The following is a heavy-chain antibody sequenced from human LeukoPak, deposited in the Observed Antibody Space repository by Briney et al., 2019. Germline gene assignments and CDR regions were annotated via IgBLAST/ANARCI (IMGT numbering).Heavy chain of an antibody. D-gene: IGHD1-7*01. J-gene: IGHJ3*02. Sequence: PGGSLRLSCAASGFTFSSYEMNWVRQAPGKGLEWVSYISSSGSTIYYADSVKGRFTISRDNAKNSLYLQMNSLRAEDTAVYYCAKVRNWNFYFVFFDIWGKGTMVPVSS. CDR3: AKVRNWNFYFVFFDI. V-gene: IGHV3-48*03. CDR1: GFTFSSYE. CDR2: ISSSGSTI.